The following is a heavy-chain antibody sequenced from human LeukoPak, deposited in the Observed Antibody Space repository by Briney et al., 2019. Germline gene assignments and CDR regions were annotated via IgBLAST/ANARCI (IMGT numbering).Heavy chain of an antibody. V-gene: IGHV1-2*02. CDR2: INPNSGGT. J-gene: IGHJ5*02. CDR3: ARDHDMVRGVIIRYNWFDP. CDR1: GYTFTGYY. D-gene: IGHD3-10*01. Sequence: ASVKVSCKASGYTFTGYYMHWVRQAPGQGLEWMAWINPNSGGTYYAQNFHDRITMTTDTSTSTAYMELRSLRSDDTAVYYCARDHDMVRGVIIRYNWFDPWGQGTLVTVSS.